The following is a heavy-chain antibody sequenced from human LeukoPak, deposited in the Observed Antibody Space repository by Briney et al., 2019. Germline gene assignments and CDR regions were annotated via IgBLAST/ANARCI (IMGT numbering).Heavy chain of an antibody. J-gene: IGHJ5*02. V-gene: IGHV1-2*02. CDR1: GYTFTAYY. CDR2: NNSNSGGT. D-gene: IGHD2-2*01. Sequence: GASVTVSCKSSGYTFTAYYMHWVRQAPGQGLEWMGWNNSNSGGTNYAQKFQGRVTMTRDTSISTVYMELSRLRSDDTAVYYCARDGGRYQLLYWFDPWGQGTLVTVSS. CDR3: ARDGGRYQLLYWFDP.